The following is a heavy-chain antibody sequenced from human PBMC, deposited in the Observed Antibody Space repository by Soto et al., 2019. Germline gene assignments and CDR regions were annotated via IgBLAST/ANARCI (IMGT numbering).Heavy chain of an antibody. V-gene: IGHV1-69*13. CDR1: GGTFSSYA. CDR3: ARGGNYYGSGSSPMYYYYYGMDV. J-gene: IGHJ6*02. D-gene: IGHD3-10*01. CDR2: IIPIFGTA. Sequence: SVKVSCKASGGTFSSYAISWVRQAPGQGLEWMGGIIPIFGTANYAQKFQGRVTITADESTSTAYMELSSLRSEDTAVYYCARGGNYYGSGSSPMYYYYYGMDVWGQGTTVTVSS.